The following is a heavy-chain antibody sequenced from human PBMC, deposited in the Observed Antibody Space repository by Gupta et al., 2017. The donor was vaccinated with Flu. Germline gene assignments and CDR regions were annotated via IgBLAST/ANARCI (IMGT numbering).Heavy chain of an antibody. Sequence: QVQLVQSGAELKKSGSSVKVSCKASGRTFSSYAISWVRQAPGQGLEWMGGIIPILGTANYAQKCQGRVTITADESTSTAYMELSSLRSEDTAVYYCARGTGIAEAGTFFDYWGQGTLVTVSS. CDR2: IIPILGTA. D-gene: IGHD6-13*01. J-gene: IGHJ4*02. CDR3: ARGTGIAEAGTFFDY. CDR1: GRTFSSYA. V-gene: IGHV1-69*01.